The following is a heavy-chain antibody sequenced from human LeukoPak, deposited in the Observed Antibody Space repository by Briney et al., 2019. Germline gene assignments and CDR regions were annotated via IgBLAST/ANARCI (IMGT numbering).Heavy chain of an antibody. CDR1: GYSISTAYY. Sequence: PSETLSLTCAVSGYSISTAYYWGWIRQSPGQGLEWIGSVSHSGSTYYNPSLKSRITISIERSKNQFSLKLSSVTAADTAVYYCARLGYYGSGSYGRLFDYWGQGTLVTVSS. CDR3: ARLGYYGSGSYGRLFDY. J-gene: IGHJ4*02. D-gene: IGHD3-10*01. V-gene: IGHV4-38-2*01. CDR2: VSHSGST.